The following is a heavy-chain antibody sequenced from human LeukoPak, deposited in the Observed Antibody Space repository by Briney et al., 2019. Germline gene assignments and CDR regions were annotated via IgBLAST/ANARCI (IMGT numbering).Heavy chain of an antibody. CDR1: GFTFNSYG. D-gene: IGHD2-2*01. Sequence: PGGSLRLSCAASGFTFNSYGMHWVRQAPGKGLEWVAFIRYDGSDKYYGDSVKGRFTISRDTSKNMLHLQMNSLRVEDTAVYYCAKERRQLREAFDYWGPGTLVTVSS. CDR3: AKERRQLREAFDY. CDR2: IRYDGSDK. V-gene: IGHV3-30*02. J-gene: IGHJ4*02.